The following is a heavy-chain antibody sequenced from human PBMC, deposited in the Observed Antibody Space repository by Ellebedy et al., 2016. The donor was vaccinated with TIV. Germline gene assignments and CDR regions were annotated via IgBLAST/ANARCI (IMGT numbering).Heavy chain of an antibody. Sequence: SETLSLTXTVSGYSISSGYYWGWIRQPPGKGLEWIGCIYHFGNTFYNPSLQSRLTISGDTSKNQFSLKLRSVTAADTAVYYCARKVKDGLNPFDSWGQGILVTVSP. D-gene: IGHD5-24*01. CDR1: GYSISSGYY. V-gene: IGHV4-38-2*02. CDR2: IYHFGNT. J-gene: IGHJ4*02. CDR3: ARKVKDGLNPFDS.